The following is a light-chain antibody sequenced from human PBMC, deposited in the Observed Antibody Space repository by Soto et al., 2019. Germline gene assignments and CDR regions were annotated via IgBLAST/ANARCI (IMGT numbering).Light chain of an antibody. J-gene: IGKJ5*01. Sequence: EIELTQSPATLSLSPGETATLSCRASQNVDKFLAWYQQRPGQPPRLLIFDSSNRATGVPVRFSGSGSGTVFTPTIGSLEPEDSAVYYCQQRKNWPPITFGQGTRLEIK. CDR2: DSS. CDR1: QNVDKF. CDR3: QQRKNWPPIT. V-gene: IGKV3-11*01.